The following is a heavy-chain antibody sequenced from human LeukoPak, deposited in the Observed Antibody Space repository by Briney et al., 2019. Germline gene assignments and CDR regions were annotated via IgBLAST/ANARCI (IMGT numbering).Heavy chain of an antibody. V-gene: IGHV3-23*01. J-gene: IGHJ3*02. CDR1: GFTFSSYA. CDR2: ISGSGGST. Sequence: GALRLSCAASGFTFSSYAMSWVRQAPGKGLEWVSAISGSGGSTYYADSVKGRFTISRDNSKNTLYLQMNSLRAEDTAVYYCAKALWNYGSGSPDAFDIWGQGTMVTVSS. D-gene: IGHD3-10*01. CDR3: AKALWNYGSGSPDAFDI.